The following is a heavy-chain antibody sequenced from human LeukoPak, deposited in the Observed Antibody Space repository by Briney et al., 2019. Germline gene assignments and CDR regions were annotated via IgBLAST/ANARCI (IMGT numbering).Heavy chain of an antibody. CDR3: RYGSGSYGVDY. Sequence: SGPTLVKPTQTLTLTFAFSGFSLSTSGVGVGCIRQPPGKALEWLALIYWNDDKRYSPSLKSRLTITKDTSKNQVVLTMTNMDPVDTATYYRRYGSGSYGVDYWGQGTLVTVSS. J-gene: IGHJ4*02. CDR2: IYWNDDK. V-gene: IGHV2-5*01. CDR1: GFSLSTSGVG. D-gene: IGHD3-10*01.